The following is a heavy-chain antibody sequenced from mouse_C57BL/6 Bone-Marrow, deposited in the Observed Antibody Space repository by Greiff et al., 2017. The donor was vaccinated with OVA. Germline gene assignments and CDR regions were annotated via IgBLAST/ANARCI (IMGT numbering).Heavy chain of an antibody. V-gene: IGHV5-17*01. CDR2: ISSGSSTI. D-gene: IGHD1-1*01. Sequence: EVKLMESGGGLVKPGGSLKLSCAASGFTFSDYGMHWVRQAPEKGLEWVAYISSGSSTIYYADTVKGRFTISRDNAKNTLFLQMTSLRSEDTAMYYCARTYYYGSSLYFDYWGQGTTLTVSS. CDR1: GFTFSDYG. CDR3: ARTYYYGSSLYFDY. J-gene: IGHJ2*01.